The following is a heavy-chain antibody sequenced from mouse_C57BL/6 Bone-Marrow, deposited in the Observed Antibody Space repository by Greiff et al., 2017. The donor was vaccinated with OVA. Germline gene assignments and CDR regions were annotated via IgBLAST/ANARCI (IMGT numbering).Heavy chain of an antibody. J-gene: IGHJ2*01. Sequence: DVMLVESGGDLVKPGGSLKLSCAASGFTFSSYGMSWVRQTSDKRLEWVATISSGGSYTYYPDSVKGRFTISRDNAKNTLYLQMSSLKSEDTAMYYCARGSHWGQGTTLTVSS. CDR2: ISSGGSYT. D-gene: IGHD1-1*01. V-gene: IGHV5-6*02. CDR3: ARGSH. CDR1: GFTFSSYG.